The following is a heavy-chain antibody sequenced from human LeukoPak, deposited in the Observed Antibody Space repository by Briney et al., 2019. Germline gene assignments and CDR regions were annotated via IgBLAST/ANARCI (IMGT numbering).Heavy chain of an antibody. D-gene: IGHD6-25*01. CDR3: ARGYSSARYGDFQH. V-gene: IGHV4-59*01. CDR1: GGSISNYY. CDR2: IYYSGST. Sequence: SETLSLTCTVSGGSISNYYWSWLRQPPGKGLEWFGYIYYSGSTNYNPSLKSRVTISVDTSKNHFSLKLSSVTAADTAVYYCARGYSSARYGDFQHWGQGTLVTVSS. J-gene: IGHJ1*01.